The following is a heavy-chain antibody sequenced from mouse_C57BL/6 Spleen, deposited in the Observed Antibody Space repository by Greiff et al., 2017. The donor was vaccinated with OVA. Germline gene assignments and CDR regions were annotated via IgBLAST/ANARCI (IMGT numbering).Heavy chain of an antibody. Sequence: QVHVKQPGAELVRPGSSVKLSCKASGYTFTSYWMDWVKQRPGQGLEWIGNIYPSDSETHYNQKFKGKATLTVDKSSSTAYMQLSSLTSEDSAVYYCARFGNYAMDYWGQGTSVTVSS. CDR1: GYTFTSYW. J-gene: IGHJ4*01. V-gene: IGHV1-61*01. CDR2: IYPSDSET. D-gene: IGHD1-1*02. CDR3: ARFGNYAMDY.